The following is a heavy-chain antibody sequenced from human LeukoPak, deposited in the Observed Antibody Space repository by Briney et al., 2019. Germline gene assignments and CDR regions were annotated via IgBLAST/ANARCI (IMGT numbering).Heavy chain of an antibody. Sequence: SETLSLTCTVSGGSISSYYWSWIRQPPGKGLEWIGYIYYSGSTNYHPSLKSRVTISVDTSKNQFSLKLSSVTAADTAVYYCARQSSSWYEINWFDPWGQGTLVTVSS. V-gene: IGHV4-59*08. CDR1: GGSISSYY. D-gene: IGHD6-13*01. CDR2: IYYSGST. CDR3: ARQSSSWYEINWFDP. J-gene: IGHJ5*02.